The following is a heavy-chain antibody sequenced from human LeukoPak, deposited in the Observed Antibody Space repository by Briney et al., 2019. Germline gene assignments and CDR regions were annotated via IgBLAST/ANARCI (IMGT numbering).Heavy chain of an antibody. J-gene: IGHJ4*02. D-gene: IGHD3-3*01. CDR3: ARWSGYYSRFDY. V-gene: IGHV1-8*01. CDR2: MNPNSGNT. Sequence: ASVKVSCKASGYTFTSYDMNWVRQATGQGLEWMGWMNPNSGNTGYAQKFQGRVTMTRNTSISTAYMELSSLRSEDTAMYYCARWSGYYSRFDYWGQGTLVTVSP. CDR1: GYTFTSYD.